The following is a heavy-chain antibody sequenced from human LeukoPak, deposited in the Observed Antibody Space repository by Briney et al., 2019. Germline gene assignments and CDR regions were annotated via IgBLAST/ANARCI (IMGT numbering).Heavy chain of an antibody. D-gene: IGHD2-15*01. CDR2: IYPGDSDT. V-gene: IGHV5-51*01. J-gene: IGHJ4*02. CDR3: ARPRPGKYCSGGSCLDY. CDR1: GYSFTSYW. Sequence: GESLKISCKGSGYSFTSYWIGWVRQMPGKGLEWMGIIYPGDSDTRYSPSFQGQVTISADKSISTAYLQWSSLKASDTAMYYCARPRPGKYCSGGSCLDYWGQGTLVTVSS.